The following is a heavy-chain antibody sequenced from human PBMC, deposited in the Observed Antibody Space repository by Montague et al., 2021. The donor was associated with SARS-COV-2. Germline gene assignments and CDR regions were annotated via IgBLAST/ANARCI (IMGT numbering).Heavy chain of an antibody. CDR2: IYPSGNT. Sequence: SETLSLTCIVSGGPISNWHWNWIRQAGGKGLEFIGRIYPSGNTNXSPSLKSRVTMPLDTSKNELSLRLTSMTAADAAVYYCATGDRAFDFWGQGTLVTVSS. D-gene: IGHD2-21*01. V-gene: IGHV4-4*07. CDR1: GGPISNWH. CDR3: ATGDRAFDF. J-gene: IGHJ4*02.